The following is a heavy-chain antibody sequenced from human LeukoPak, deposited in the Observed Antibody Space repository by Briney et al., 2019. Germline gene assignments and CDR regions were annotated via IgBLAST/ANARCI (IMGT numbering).Heavy chain of an antibody. CDR1: GGSFSAYY. CDR3: ARGSLRVRAFDI. CDR2: INHSGST. V-gene: IGHV4-34*01. J-gene: IGHJ3*02. D-gene: IGHD3-10*01. Sequence: LSETLSLTCAVYGGSFSAYYWSWIRQPPGKGLEWIGEINHSGSTNYNPSLKSRVTISVDTSKNQFSLKLSSVTAADTAVYYCARGSLRVRAFDIWGQGTMVTVSS.